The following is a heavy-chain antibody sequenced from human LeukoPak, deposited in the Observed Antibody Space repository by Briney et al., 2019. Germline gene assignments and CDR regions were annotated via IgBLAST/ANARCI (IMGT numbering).Heavy chain of an antibody. CDR2: ISSSSYI. V-gene: IGHV3-21*01. CDR1: GFTFSSYS. CDR3: ARGTFLEWSINWFDP. J-gene: IGHJ5*02. D-gene: IGHD3-3*02. Sequence: GGSLRLSCAASGFTFSSYSMNWVRQAPGKGLEWVSSISSSSYIYYADSVKGRFTISRDNAKNSLYLQMNSLRAEDTAVYYCARGTFLEWSINWFDPWGQGTLVTVSS.